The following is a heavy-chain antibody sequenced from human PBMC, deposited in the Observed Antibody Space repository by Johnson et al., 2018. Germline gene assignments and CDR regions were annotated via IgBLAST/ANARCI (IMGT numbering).Heavy chain of an antibody. J-gene: IGHJ6*02. CDR1: GFTFSSYA. D-gene: IGHD5-18*01. CDR2: IYSGGST. V-gene: IGHV3-NL1*01. Sequence: QVQLVQSGGGVVQXGRSXRLXCAASGFTFSSYAMHWVRQAPGKGLEWVSVIYSGGSTYYADSVKGRFTISRDNSKNTLYLQMNSLRAEDTAVYYCASLDTRMDVWGQGTTVTVSS. CDR3: ASLDTRMDV.